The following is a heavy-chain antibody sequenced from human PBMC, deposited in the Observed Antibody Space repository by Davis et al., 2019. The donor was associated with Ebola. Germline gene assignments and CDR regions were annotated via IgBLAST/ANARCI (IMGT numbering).Heavy chain of an antibody. V-gene: IGHV3-23*01. D-gene: IGHD6-6*01. CDR3: ARDRSGGQLVRTPYYFDL. Sequence: PGGSLRLSCAASGFTFNNYAMTWVRQAPGKGLEWVSTISGRDDSTYYADSVKGRFTISRYNSRNTLYLQMNSLRADDTAIYHCARDRSGGQLVRTPYYFDLWGQGTLVTVSS. CDR2: ISGRDDST. CDR1: GFTFNNYA. J-gene: IGHJ4*02.